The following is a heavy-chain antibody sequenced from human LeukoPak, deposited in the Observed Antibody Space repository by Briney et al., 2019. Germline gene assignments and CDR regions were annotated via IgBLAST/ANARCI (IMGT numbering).Heavy chain of an antibody. Sequence: ASVKVSCKASGYTFTGYYLHWVRQAPGQGLEWMGWINPNSGDTGNAQKFQGRVTMTRDTSISTAYMELSRLRSDDTAVYYCARDGPSMVPEYDYWGQGTLVIVSS. CDR3: ARDGPSMVPEYDY. V-gene: IGHV1-2*02. CDR2: INPNSGDT. J-gene: IGHJ4*02. CDR1: GYTFTGYY. D-gene: IGHD3-10*01.